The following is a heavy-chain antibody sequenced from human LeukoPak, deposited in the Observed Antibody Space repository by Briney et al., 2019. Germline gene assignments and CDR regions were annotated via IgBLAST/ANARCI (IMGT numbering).Heavy chain of an antibody. V-gene: IGHV1-2*02. CDR2: INPNSGGT. Sequence: ASVKVSCKASGYTFTGYYMHWVRQAPGQGLEWMGWINPNSGGTNYAQKFQGRVTMTRDTSISTAYMEPSRLRSDDTAVYYCAREAGVDYYDSSGYFDYWGQGTLVTVSS. J-gene: IGHJ4*02. CDR1: GYTFTGYY. D-gene: IGHD3-22*01. CDR3: AREAGVDYYDSSGYFDY.